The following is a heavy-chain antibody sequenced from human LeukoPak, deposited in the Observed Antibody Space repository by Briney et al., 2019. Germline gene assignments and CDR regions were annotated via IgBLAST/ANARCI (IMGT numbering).Heavy chain of an antibody. J-gene: IGHJ4*02. CDR2: IYVGDSDT. D-gene: IGHD3-16*01. V-gene: IGHV5-51*01. CDR3: ARPGQLGEYTPYHFDY. Sequence: GESLKIPCKGSGYFFTNFWIAWVRQMPGKGLEWMGVIYVGDSDTRYSPSFQGQVTISADKSISTAYLQWSSLKASDTAMYYCARPGQLGEYTPYHFDYWGQGILVTVSS. CDR1: GYFFTNFW.